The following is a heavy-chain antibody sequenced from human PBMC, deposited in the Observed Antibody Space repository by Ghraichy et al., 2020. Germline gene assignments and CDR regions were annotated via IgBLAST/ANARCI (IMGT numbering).Heavy chain of an antibody. Sequence: SETLSLTCTVSGGSMNSYYWSWIRQPPGKGLEWIGYIYYSGTTNYNPSLKSRVTISVDTSKSQFSLKLSSGTAADTAVYYCARGPTPYSNYGGGGQGTLVTVSS. V-gene: IGHV4-59*01. CDR3: ARGPTPYSNYGG. CDR2: IYYSGTT. CDR1: GGSMNSYY. D-gene: IGHD4-11*01. J-gene: IGHJ4*02.